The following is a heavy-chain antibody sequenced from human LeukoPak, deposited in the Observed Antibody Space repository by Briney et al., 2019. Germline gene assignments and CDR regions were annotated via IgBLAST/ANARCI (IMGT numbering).Heavy chain of an antibody. Sequence: IPSETLSLTCTVSGASVSSGSYYWSWIRQPPGKGLEWIGYIYYSGSTNYNPSLKGRVTISVDTSKNQFSLKLSSVTAADTAVYYCARGSRGYTYGWGQGTLVTVSS. CDR2: IYYSGST. CDR1: GASVSSGSYY. J-gene: IGHJ4*02. V-gene: IGHV4-61*01. CDR3: ARGSRGYTYG. D-gene: IGHD5-18*01.